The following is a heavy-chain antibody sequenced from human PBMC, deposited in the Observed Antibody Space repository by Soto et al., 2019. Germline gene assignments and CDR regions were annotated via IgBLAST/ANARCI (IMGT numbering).Heavy chain of an antibody. CDR1: GGSISSGDYY. CDR2: IYYSGST. D-gene: IGHD2-15*01. V-gene: IGHV4-30-4*01. Sequence: SETLSLTCTVSGGSISSGDYYWSWIRQPPGKGLEWIGYIYYSGSTYYNPSLKSRVTISVDTSKNQFSLKLSSVTAADTAVYYCARLSRKQGVVVAATYFDYWGQGTLVTVSS. J-gene: IGHJ4*02. CDR3: ARLSRKQGVVVAATYFDY.